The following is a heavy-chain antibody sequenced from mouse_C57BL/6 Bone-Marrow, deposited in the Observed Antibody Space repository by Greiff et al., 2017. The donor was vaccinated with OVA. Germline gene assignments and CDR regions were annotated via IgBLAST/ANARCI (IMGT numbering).Heavy chain of an antibody. D-gene: IGHD2-2*01. J-gene: IGHJ3*01. CDR3: AIYGYSAWFAY. CDR1: GFTFSSYA. Sequence: EVKLVESGGGLVKPGGSLKLSCGASGFTFSSYAISWVRQTPERRLEWVATISDGGSYTYYPDNVKGRFTISRDNAKNNLYLQMSHLKSEDTAMYYCAIYGYSAWFAYWGQGTLVTVSA. CDR2: ISDGGSYT. V-gene: IGHV5-4*03.